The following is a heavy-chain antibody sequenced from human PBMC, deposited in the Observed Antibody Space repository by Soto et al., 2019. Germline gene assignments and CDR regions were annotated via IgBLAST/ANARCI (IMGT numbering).Heavy chain of an antibody. V-gene: IGHV3-23*01. CDR3: AKGRGTYCSGGTCYFDY. CDR1: GFTFSGYA. Sequence: EVQLLESGGGLVQPGGSLRLSCAASGFTFSGYAMSWVRQAPGKGLEWVSGISGSGGSTYYADSEKGRFTIARDNSKNTLYVQRSSLRAEDTAVYYCAKGRGTYCSGGTCYFDYWGQGTLVTVSS. D-gene: IGHD2-15*01. CDR2: ISGSGGST. J-gene: IGHJ4*02.